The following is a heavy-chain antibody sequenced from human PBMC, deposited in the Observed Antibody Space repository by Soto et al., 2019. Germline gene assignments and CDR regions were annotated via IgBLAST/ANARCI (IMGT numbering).Heavy chain of an antibody. CDR3: ARGKGMEENYYYYGMDI. Sequence: QVQVVQSGAEVKKPGASVKVSCKASGYSFSTYAMHWVRQAPGQSLEWMGWLNGGTGQTRYSQRFQDRVTITRDTSASTAYMEVSSLRPEDTAVYYCARGKGMEENYYYYGMDIW. J-gene: IGHJ6*01. CDR2: LNGGTGQT. CDR1: GYSFSTYA. D-gene: IGHD1-1*01. V-gene: IGHV1-3*01.